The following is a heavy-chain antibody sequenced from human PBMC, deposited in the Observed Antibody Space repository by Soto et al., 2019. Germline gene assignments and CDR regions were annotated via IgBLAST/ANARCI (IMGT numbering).Heavy chain of an antibody. D-gene: IGHD4-17*01. V-gene: IGHV3-48*02. J-gene: IGHJ4*02. CDR1: GFTFSDYS. CDR3: ARDHDYGDYQGQGYFDF. Sequence: EVQLVESGGGLVQPGGSLRLSCAASGFTFSDYSMNWVRQAPGKGLEWVSYISSSSTTIYYGDSVRGRFTISRGNDKNSLYLQMNSLRDEDTAVYYCARDHDYGDYQGQGYFDFWGQGTLVTVSS. CDR2: ISSSSTTI.